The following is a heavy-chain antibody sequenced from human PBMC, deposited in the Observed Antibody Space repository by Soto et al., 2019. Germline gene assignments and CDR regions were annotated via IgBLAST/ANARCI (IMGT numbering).Heavy chain of an antibody. CDR1: GFIFSDHY. J-gene: IGHJ4*02. D-gene: IGHD2-8*02. CDR2: ARNKVSSYTT. CDR3: ARLLCTSFDL. V-gene: IGHV3-72*01. Sequence: EVQLVESGGGLVQPGGSLRLSCAASGFIFSDHYMDWVRQAPGKGLEWVGRARNKVSSYTTAYAASVEGRFTISRDDSRNSLYLQMNNLKTEDTAVYFCARLLCTSFDLWGQGTLVTVSS.